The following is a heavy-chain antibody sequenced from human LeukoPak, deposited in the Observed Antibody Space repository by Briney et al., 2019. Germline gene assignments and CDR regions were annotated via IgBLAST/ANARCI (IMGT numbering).Heavy chain of an antibody. CDR2: IKQDESEK. D-gene: IGHD2-2*01. CDR1: GFTFSSYW. V-gene: IGHV3-7*01. J-gene: IGHJ4*02. CDR3: ARVLDSSTSRYQSLKY. Sequence: PRGSLRLSCAASGFTFSSYWMNWVRRAPGKGLEWVANIKQDESEKYYVDSVKGRFTISRDNVKNSLYLQMNNLRAEDTAVYYCARVLDSSTSRYQSLKYWGQGTLVTVSS.